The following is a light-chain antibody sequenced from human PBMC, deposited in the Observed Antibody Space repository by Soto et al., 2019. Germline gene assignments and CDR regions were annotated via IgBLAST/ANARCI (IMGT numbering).Light chain of an antibody. CDR1: QSVSGW. Sequence: DIQITQSPSTLSASVGDTVTVTCRASQSVSGWLAWYPQKPGKAPKLLIYDASSSESGVPSRFSGSGSGTEFTLTISSMQPDDFATDYCQQYNSHWTFGQGTKVDIK. V-gene: IGKV1-5*01. J-gene: IGKJ1*01. CDR3: QQYNSHWT. CDR2: DAS.